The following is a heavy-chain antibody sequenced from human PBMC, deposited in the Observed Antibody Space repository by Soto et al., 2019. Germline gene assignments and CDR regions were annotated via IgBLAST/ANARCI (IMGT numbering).Heavy chain of an antibody. D-gene: IGHD6-13*01. V-gene: IGHV3-66*01. CDR1: GFTVSSNY. CDR3: ARVPAAGIFDY. Sequence: EVQLVESGGGLVQPGGSLRLSCAASGFTVSSNYMSWVRQAPGKGLEWVSVIYSGGSTYYAGSVKGRFTISRDNSKNTLYLQMNSLRAEDTAVYYCARVPAAGIFDYWGQGTLVTVSS. CDR2: IYSGGST. J-gene: IGHJ4*02.